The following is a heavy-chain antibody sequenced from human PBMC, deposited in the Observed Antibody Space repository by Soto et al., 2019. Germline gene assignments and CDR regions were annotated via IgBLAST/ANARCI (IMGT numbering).Heavy chain of an antibody. D-gene: IGHD3-22*01. CDR1: GGSISSGSYY. Sequence: QLQLQESGPGLLQPSETLSLTCTVSGGSISSGSYYWGWLRQPPGQGLEWIANIYYSGSAYPNPSLKSRVTISVDPSKNQFALRLSSLTAADTAVYYCARQVYDDRSGYYGLDDPVDIWGQGTLGTVSS. J-gene: IGHJ3*02. CDR3: ARQVYDDRSGYYGLDDPVDI. CDR2: IYYSGSA. V-gene: IGHV4-39*01.